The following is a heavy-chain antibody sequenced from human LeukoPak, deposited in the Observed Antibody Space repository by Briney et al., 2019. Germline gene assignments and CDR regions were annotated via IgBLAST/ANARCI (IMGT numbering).Heavy chain of an antibody. CDR3: ARIPPLNSSGWKYFFDY. J-gene: IGHJ4*02. CDR1: GYTLTELS. V-gene: IGHV1-24*01. D-gene: IGHD6-19*01. CDR2: FDPEDGET. Sequence: GASVKDSCKVSGYTLTELSMHWVRQAPGKGVEWMERFDPEDGETISAQKFQGRVTMTEDTSRDTAYTELSSLRSEDTAVYYCARIPPLNSSGWKYFFDYWGQGTLVTVS.